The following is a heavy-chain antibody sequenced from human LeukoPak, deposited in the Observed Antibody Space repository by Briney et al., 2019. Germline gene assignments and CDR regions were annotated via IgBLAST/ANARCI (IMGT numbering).Heavy chain of an antibody. Sequence: SETLSLTCTVSGGSISSRSYYWGWIRQPPGQGLEWIGSIYYSGSTYYNPSLKSRVTISVDTSKNQFSLKLSSVTAADTAVYYCARHSTYYDILTGYYLGWFDPWGQGTLVTVSS. CDR3: ARHSTYYDILTGYYLGWFDP. J-gene: IGHJ5*02. CDR2: IYYSGST. V-gene: IGHV4-39*01. D-gene: IGHD3-9*01. CDR1: GGSISSRSYY.